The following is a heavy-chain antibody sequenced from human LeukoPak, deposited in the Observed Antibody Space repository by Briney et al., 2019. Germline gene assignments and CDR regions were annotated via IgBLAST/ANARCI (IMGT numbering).Heavy chain of an antibody. CDR3: ARQSCSGGSCYPRPYWYFDL. CDR2: VYYSGST. CDR1: GGSISSYY. Sequence: SETLSLTCTVSGGSISSYYWSWIRQPPGRGLEWIGYVYYSGSTNYNPSLKSRAPISVDTSKNQFSLKLSSVTAADTAVYYCARQSCSGGSCYPRPYWYFDLWGRGTLVTVSS. J-gene: IGHJ2*01. V-gene: IGHV4-59*08. D-gene: IGHD2-15*01.